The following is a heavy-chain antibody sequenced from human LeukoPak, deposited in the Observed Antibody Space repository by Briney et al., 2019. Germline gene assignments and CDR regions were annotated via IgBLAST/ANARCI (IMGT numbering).Heavy chain of an antibody. D-gene: IGHD2-21*02. Sequence: SETLSLTCAVYGGSFSGYYWSWIRQPPGKGLEWIGEINHSGSTNYNPSLKSRVTISVDTSKNQFSLKLSSVTAADTAVYYCARVRVSGGDCLNDYWGQGTLVTVSS. CDR1: GGSFSGYY. J-gene: IGHJ4*02. CDR3: ARVRVSGGDCLNDY. CDR2: INHSGST. V-gene: IGHV4-34*01.